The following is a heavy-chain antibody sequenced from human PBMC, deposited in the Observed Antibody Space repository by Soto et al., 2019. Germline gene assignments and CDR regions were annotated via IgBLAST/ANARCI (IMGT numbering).Heavy chain of an antibody. CDR1: GYTFTSYG. V-gene: IGHV1-18*04. CDR2: ISAYNGNT. Sequence: QVQLVQSGAEVKKPGASVKVSCKASGYTFTSYGISWVRQAPGQGLEWMGWISAYNGNTNYAQKLRERHNMTTDTSTRTDYMEMRSLRHDDTAVYYCARSLLPYYYGSGSYSVSSSNGMDVWGQGTTVTVSS. CDR3: ARSLLPYYYGSGSYSVSSSNGMDV. D-gene: IGHD3-10*01. J-gene: IGHJ6*02.